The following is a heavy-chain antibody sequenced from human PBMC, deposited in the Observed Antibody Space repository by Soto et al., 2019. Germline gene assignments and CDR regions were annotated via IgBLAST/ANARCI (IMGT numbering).Heavy chain of an antibody. Sequence: PGGSLRLSCAASGFGFNNYWMSWARQAPGKGLEWVANIKQDESEKYYVDSVKGRFTISRDNAKKSLYLQMNSLRAEDTAVYYCARSNWGQRPLDYWRQGSXVAVSS. CDR2: IKQDESEK. V-gene: IGHV3-7*01. J-gene: IGHJ4*02. CDR3: ARSNWGQRPLDY. CDR1: GFGFNNYW. D-gene: IGHD3-16*01.